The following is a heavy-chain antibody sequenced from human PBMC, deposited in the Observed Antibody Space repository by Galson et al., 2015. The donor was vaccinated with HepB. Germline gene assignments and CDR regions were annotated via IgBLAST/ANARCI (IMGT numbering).Heavy chain of an antibody. J-gene: IGHJ3*01. D-gene: IGHD4-17*01. Sequence: QSGAEVKKPGESLRISCEASGYTFTTSWIAWVRQVPGKGLEWLSIIYPGDSETKYSPSFQGQATVSVDKSVNTAFLQWSSLRASDTAIYYCARHVHFRDDSGEYAGGFDVWGPGTMVTVSS. CDR2: IYPGDSET. V-gene: IGHV5-51*01. CDR1: GYTFTTSW. CDR3: ARHVHFRDDSGEYAGGFDV.